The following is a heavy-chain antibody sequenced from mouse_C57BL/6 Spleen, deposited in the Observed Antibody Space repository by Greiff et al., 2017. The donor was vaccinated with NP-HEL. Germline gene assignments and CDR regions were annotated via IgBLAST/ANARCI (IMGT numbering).Heavy chain of an antibody. Sequence: EVKLMESGGGLVKPGGSLKLSCAASGFTFSSYAMSWVRQTPEKRLEWVATISDGGSYTYYPDNVKGRFTISRDNAKNNLYLQMSHLKSEDTAMYYCARIYYGNPYYAMDYWGQGTSVTVSS. J-gene: IGHJ4*01. CDR1: GFTFSSYA. V-gene: IGHV5-4*03. CDR2: ISDGGSYT. D-gene: IGHD2-1*01. CDR3: ARIYYGNPYYAMDY.